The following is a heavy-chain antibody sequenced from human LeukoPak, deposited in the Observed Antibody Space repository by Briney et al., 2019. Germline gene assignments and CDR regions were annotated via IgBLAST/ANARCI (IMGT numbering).Heavy chain of an antibody. CDR2: LNPHSGGT. Sequence: GGSVPVSCEASGYTLSDYYIYWVRQAPGQGLEWLGWLNPHSGGTNYAQKFQGRVTLTRDTSINTAYMELTTLTSDDTAIYYCARGHRIINGLDVWGQGPALSVSS. CDR3: ARGHRIINGLDV. J-gene: IGHJ6*02. CDR1: GYTLSDYY. V-gene: IGHV1-2*02.